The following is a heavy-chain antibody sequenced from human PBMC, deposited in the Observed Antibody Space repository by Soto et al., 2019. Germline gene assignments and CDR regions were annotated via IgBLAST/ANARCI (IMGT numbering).Heavy chain of an antibody. V-gene: IGHV3-13*01. Sequence: EVQLVESGGGLVQPGGSLRLSCAASGFTFSSYDMHWVRQATGKGLEWVSAIGTAGDTYYQGSVKGRFTISRENAKNSLYLQMNSLRAEDTAVYYCARENRVSYYYDSRGAFDIWGQGTMVTVSS. J-gene: IGHJ3*02. CDR3: ARENRVSYYYDSRGAFDI. CDR1: GFTFSSYD. D-gene: IGHD3-22*01. CDR2: IGTAGDT.